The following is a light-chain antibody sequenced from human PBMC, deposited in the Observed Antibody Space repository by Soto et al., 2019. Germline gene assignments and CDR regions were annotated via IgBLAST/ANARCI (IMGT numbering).Light chain of an antibody. J-gene: IGKJ5*01. CDR2: GAY. CDR1: QVIGNY. CDR3: QKYNSCLNT. V-gene: IGKV1-27*01. Sequence: NQMTQTPYSLSASVGDRVTITCRASQVIGNYLAWYQQKPGKVPRLLIYGAYTLQSGVPSRFSGSGSGTDFTLTISSLQPEDVAIYYCQKYNSCLNTFGQGTRLEIK.